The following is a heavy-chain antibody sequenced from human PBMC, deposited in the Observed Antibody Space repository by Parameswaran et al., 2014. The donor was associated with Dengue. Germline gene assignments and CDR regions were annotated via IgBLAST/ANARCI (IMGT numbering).Heavy chain of an antibody. Sequence: VRQAPGKGLEWIGYIYYSGSTNYNPSLKSRVTISVDTSKNQFSLKLSSVTAADTAVYYCARDLRITMVRGVMGALSYYGMDVWGQGTTVTVSS. CDR3: ARDLRITMVRGVMGALSYYGMDV. CDR2: IYYSGST. V-gene: IGHV4-59*01. J-gene: IGHJ6*02. D-gene: IGHD3-10*01.